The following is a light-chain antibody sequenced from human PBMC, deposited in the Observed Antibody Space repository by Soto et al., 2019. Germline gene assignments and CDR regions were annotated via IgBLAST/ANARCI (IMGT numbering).Light chain of an antibody. CDR3: QQYGGSPPAYT. J-gene: IGKJ2*01. CDR1: QSVDRNY. V-gene: IGKV3-20*01. CDR2: ATS. Sequence: EVVLTQSPGPLSLSPGERATLSCRASQSVDRNYLSWFQHKRGQPPRVLVFATSSRAVGTPVRFSGSGSGTNFTLTITRVEPEDFGVYYCQQYGGSPPAYTFVLGTKLEI.